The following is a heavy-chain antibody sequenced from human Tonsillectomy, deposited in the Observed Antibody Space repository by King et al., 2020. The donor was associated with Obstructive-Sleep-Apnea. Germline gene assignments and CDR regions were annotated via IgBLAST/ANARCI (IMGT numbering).Heavy chain of an antibody. V-gene: IGHV4-59*08. CDR2: MYYSGTT. D-gene: IGHD5-12*01. Sequence: QLQLQESGPGLVKPSETLSLTCTVSGGSISNYYWSWIRQPPGKGLEWIGYMYYSGTTNFNPSLKGRVTISADTSKIQFSLRLSSVTAADTAVYYCPRHRGVEDYAGYGAASDSWGQGTLVTVSP. CDR3: PRHRGVEDYAGYGAASDS. J-gene: IGHJ4*02. CDR1: GGSISNYY.